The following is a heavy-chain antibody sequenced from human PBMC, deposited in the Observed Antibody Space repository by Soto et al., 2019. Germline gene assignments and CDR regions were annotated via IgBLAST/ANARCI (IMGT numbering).Heavy chain of an antibody. CDR3: ARETGYSSSWDTENDY. Sequence: GESLKISCKGSGYSFTSYWIGWVRQMPGKGLEWMGIIYPGDSDTRYSPSFQGQVTISADKSISTAHLQWSSLKASDTAMYYCARETGYSSSWDTENDYWGQGTLVTVSS. D-gene: IGHD6-13*01. CDR2: IYPGDSDT. J-gene: IGHJ4*02. V-gene: IGHV5-51*01. CDR1: GYSFTSYW.